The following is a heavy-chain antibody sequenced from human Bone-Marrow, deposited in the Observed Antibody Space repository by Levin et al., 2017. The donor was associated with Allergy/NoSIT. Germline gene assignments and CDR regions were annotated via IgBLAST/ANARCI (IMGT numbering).Heavy chain of an antibody. CDR3: TKALRLTGSTFDFFAP. V-gene: IGHV3-23*01. CDR2: ISGSGGEA. CDR1: GFTFVSYG. Sequence: SGGSLRLSCTASGFTFVSYGMSWVRQAPGKGLEWVAAISGSGGEANYADSVRGRFAISRDNSKNTLNLQLNSLRAEDTDVYYCTKALRLTGSTFDFFAPWGQGTQVTVSS. D-gene: IGHD1-20*01. J-gene: IGHJ5*02.